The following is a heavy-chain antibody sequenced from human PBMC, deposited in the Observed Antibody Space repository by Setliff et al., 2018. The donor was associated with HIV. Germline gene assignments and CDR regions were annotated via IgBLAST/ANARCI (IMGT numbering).Heavy chain of an antibody. CDR2: INPGNGNT. CDR1: GYTFTEYT. Sequence: GASVKVSCKTSGYTFTEYTLHWVRQAPGQGPEWMGWINPGNGNTKYSQKFKNRVTISRDISANLAFMELTSLRFDDTALYFCAVTEMLYHFELWGPGTQVTVSS. CDR3: AVTEMLYHFEL. D-gene: IGHD2-8*01. J-gene: IGHJ4*02. V-gene: IGHV1-3*01.